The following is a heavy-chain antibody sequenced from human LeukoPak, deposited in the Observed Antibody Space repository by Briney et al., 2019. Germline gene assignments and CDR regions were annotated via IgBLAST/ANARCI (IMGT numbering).Heavy chain of an antibody. V-gene: IGHV4-4*09. CDR3: ARHGKGVTYFYTFDI. CDR1: GGSITSYY. J-gene: IGHJ3*02. D-gene: IGHD2/OR15-2a*01. Sequence: SETLSLTCTVSGGSITSYYWSWIRQPPGEGLEWIGYIYASGGTNYNPSLKSRVTISVDTSKNQFSLKLSSVTAADTAVYYCARHGKGVTYFYTFDIWGQGTVVGVSS. CDR2: IYASGGT.